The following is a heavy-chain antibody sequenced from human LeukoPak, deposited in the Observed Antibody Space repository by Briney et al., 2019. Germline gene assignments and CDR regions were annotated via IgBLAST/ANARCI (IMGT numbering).Heavy chain of an antibody. D-gene: IGHD6-19*01. CDR1: GGSISSYY. V-gene: IGHV4-59*12. J-gene: IGHJ4*02. Sequence: SETLSLTCTVSGGSISSYYWNWIRQPPGKGLEWIAYIYYSGNTNYNPSLKSRVTISVDTSKNHFSLRLSSVTAADTAMYYCARGTLYSGWSYYFDYWGQGSQVTVSS. CDR3: ARGTLYSGWSYYFDY. CDR2: IYYSGNT.